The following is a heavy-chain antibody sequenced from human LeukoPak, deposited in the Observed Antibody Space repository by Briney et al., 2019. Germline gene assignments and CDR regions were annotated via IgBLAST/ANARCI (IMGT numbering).Heavy chain of an antibody. Sequence: GGSLRLSCAASGFTFSSYAMSWVRQAPGKGLEWVSGISGSGGSTYYAGSVKGRFTISRDNSKNTLYLQMNSLRAEDTAVYYCAKAAGYCSGGNCFDYWGQGTLVTVSS. V-gene: IGHV3-23*01. CDR2: ISGSGGST. D-gene: IGHD2-15*01. CDR1: GFTFSSYA. J-gene: IGHJ4*02. CDR3: AKAAGYCSGGNCFDY.